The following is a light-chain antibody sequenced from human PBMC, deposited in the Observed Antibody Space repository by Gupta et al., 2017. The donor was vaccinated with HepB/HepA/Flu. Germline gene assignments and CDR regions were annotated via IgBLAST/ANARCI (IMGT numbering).Light chain of an antibody. CDR1: QTIGSNS. CDR2: GAS. V-gene: IGKV3-20*01. J-gene: IGKJ1*01. CDR3: QQDGSSPRT. Sequence: EIVLTQSPGTLSLSPGERATLSCRASQTIGSNSLAWYQQRPGQAPRLLIYGASSRATGVPDRFSGSGSGTDFTLTITRLEPEDFAVYYCQQDGSSPRTFGQGTKVEI.